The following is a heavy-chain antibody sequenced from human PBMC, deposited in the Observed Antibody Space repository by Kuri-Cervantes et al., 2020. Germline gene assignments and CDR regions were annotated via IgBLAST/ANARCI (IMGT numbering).Heavy chain of an antibody. J-gene: IGHJ4*02. Sequence: GESLKISCVASGFTFDDYGMSWVRQAPGKGLEWVSGINWNGGSTGYADSVKGRFTISRDNAKNSLYLQMNSLRAEDTALYYCARGVGKMVYAILGRWGQGTLVTVSS. CDR2: INWNGGST. CDR3: ARGVGKMVYAILGR. D-gene: IGHD2-8*01. CDR1: GFTFDDYG. V-gene: IGHV3-20*04.